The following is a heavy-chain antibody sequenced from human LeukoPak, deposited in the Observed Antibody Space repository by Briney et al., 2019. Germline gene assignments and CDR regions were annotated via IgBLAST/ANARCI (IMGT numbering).Heavy chain of an antibody. CDR1: GFTFSNAW. D-gene: IGHD4-11*01. CDR2: IKSKTDGGTT. V-gene: IGHV3-15*01. Sequence: PGGSLRLSCAASGFTFSNAWMSWVRQAPGKGLEWVGRIKSKTDGGTTDYAAPVKGRFSISRDDSKNTLYLQMNSLKTEDTAVYYCTTDLTVTTGDYWGQGTLVTVSS. CDR3: TTDLTVTTGDY. J-gene: IGHJ4*02.